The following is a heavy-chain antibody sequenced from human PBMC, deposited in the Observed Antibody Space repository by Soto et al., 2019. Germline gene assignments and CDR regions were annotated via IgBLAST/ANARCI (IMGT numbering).Heavy chain of an antibody. J-gene: IGHJ4*02. V-gene: IGHV1-69*01. Sequence: QVQLVQSGAEVKKPGSSVKVSCKASGGTFSTYAITWVRQAPGQGLEWLGGIIPIFGTTDYARKFQGRVTITAVGSTSTVLIELSSLTSEDTAVYYCARGVGAYYFDYCGQGTMVTVST. CDR2: IIPIFGTT. D-gene: IGHD1-26*01. CDR1: GGTFSTYA. CDR3: ARGVGAYYFDY.